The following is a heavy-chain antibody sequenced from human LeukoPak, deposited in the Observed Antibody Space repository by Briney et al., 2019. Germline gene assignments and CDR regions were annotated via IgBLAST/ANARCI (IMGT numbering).Heavy chain of an antibody. V-gene: IGHV4-59*08. CDR1: GDSVSSYY. Sequence: TSETLSLTCTVSGDSVSSYYWSWIRQPPGKGLEWIGYIHYSGSTNYNPSLKSRVTISGDTSKNQFSLKLSSVTAADTALYYCARGQSLNDYWGQGTLVTVSS. J-gene: IGHJ4*02. CDR3: ARGQSLNDY. CDR2: IHYSGST.